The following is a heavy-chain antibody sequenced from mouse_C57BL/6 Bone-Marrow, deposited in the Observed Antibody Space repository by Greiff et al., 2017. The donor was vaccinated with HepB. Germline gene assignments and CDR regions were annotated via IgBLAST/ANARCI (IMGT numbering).Heavy chain of an antibody. J-gene: IGHJ1*03. CDR2: IRNKANGYTT. CDR1: GFTFTDYY. Sequence: EVNVVESGGGLVQPGGSLSLSCAASGFTFTDYYMSWVRQPPGKALEWLGFIRNKANGYTTEYSASVKGRFTISRDNSQSILYLQMNALRAEDSATYYCARLPTYGYFDVWGTGTTVTVSS. D-gene: IGHD5-1*01. CDR3: ARLPTYGYFDV. V-gene: IGHV7-3*01.